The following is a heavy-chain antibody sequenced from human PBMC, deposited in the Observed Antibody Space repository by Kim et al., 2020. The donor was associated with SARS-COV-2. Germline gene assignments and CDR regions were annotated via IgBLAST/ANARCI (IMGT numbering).Heavy chain of an antibody. CDR2: IKSKTDGGTT. CDR1: GFTFSNAW. D-gene: IGHD5-18*01. J-gene: IGHJ4*02. Sequence: GGSLRLSCAASGFTFSNAWMSWVRQAPGKGLEWVGRIKSKTDGGTTDYAAPVKGRFTISRDDSKNTLYLQMNSLKTEDTAVYYCTTDRIQLWPLLVSLGYWGQGTLVTVSS. V-gene: IGHV3-15*01. CDR3: TTDRIQLWPLLVSLGY.